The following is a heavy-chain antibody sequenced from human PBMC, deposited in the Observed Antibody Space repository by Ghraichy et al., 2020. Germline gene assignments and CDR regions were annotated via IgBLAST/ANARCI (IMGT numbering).Heavy chain of an antibody. CDR2: INHSGST. J-gene: IGHJ5*02. CDR3: ARGLGYYYGSGSRWFDP. CDR1: GGSFSGYY. V-gene: IGHV4-34*01. D-gene: IGHD3-10*01. Sequence: GSLRLTCAVYGGSFSGYYWSWIRQPPGKGLEWIGEINHSGSTNYNPSLKSRVTISVDTSKNQFSLKLSSVTAADTAVYYCARGLGYYYGSGSRWFDPWGQGTLVTVSS.